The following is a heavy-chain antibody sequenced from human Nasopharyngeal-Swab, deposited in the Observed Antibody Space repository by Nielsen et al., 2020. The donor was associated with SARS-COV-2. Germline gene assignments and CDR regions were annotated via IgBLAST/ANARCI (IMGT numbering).Heavy chain of an antibody. CDR1: GGSISSSSYY. CDR2: IYYSGST. D-gene: IGHD5-24*01. CDR3: ARLLGDGYNFVDY. J-gene: IGHJ4*02. Sequence: SETLSLTCTVSGGSISSSSYYWGWIRQPPGKGLEWIGSIYYSGSTYHNPSLESRVTISVDTSKNQFSLKLSSVTAADTAVYYCARLLGDGYNFVDYWGQGTLVIVSS. V-gene: IGHV4-39*01.